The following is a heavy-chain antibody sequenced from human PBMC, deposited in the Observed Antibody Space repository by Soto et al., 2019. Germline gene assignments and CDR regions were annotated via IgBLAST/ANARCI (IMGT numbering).Heavy chain of an antibody. J-gene: IGHJ5*02. V-gene: IGHV1-8*01. CDR3: ASDISTT. Sequence: QVQLVQSGAEVKKPGASVKVSCKASGYTFTSHDINWMRQATGQGLEWMGWMNPNSGHTNYAQKFQGRVTMTRDTSISTAYMELTSLRSEDTAIYYCASDISTTWGQGTLVTVSS. CDR2: MNPNSGHT. D-gene: IGHD2-2*01. CDR1: GYTFTSHD.